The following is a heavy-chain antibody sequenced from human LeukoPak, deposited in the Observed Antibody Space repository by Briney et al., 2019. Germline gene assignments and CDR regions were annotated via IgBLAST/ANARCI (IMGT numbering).Heavy chain of an antibody. D-gene: IGHD3-22*01. CDR1: GGSISSSSYY. CDR3: ARVNPQYYDSSGYCYY. V-gene: IGHV4-39*01. Sequence: SETLSLTCTVSGGSISSSSYYWGWIRQPPGKGLEWIGSIYYSGSTYYNPSLKSRVTISVDTSKNQFSLKLSSVTAADTAVYYCARVNPQYYDSSGYCYYWGEGTLVTVSS. CDR2: IYYSGST. J-gene: IGHJ4*02.